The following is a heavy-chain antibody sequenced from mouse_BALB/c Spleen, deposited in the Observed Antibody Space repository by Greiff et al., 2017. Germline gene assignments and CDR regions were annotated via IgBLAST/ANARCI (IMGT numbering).Heavy chain of an antibody. J-gene: IGHJ3*01. CDR1: GFNIKDTY. V-gene: IGHV14-3*02. CDR3: AQENEGHPSWFAY. Sequence: VQLQQSGAELVKPGASVKLSCTASGFNIKDTYMPWVKQRPEQGLEWIGRIDPANGNTKYDPKFQGKATITADTASNTAYLQLSSLTSEDTAVYDCAQENEGHPSWFAYWGQGTLVTVSA. CDR2: IDPANGNT.